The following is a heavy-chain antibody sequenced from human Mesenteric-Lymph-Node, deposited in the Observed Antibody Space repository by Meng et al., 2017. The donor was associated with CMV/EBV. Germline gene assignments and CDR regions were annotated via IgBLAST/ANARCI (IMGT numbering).Heavy chain of an antibody. Sequence: SCKSSGYSFTNFWIGWVRQVPGKGLEWMAIIYPGDSDTRYSPSFQGQVAISADKSITTAFLQWSSLKASDTAMYYCARQDRVYGSFDYWGQGTLVTVSS. CDR2: IYPGDSDT. CDR3: ARQDRVYGSFDY. D-gene: IGHD3-10*01. V-gene: IGHV5-51*01. CDR1: GYSFTNFW. J-gene: IGHJ4*02.